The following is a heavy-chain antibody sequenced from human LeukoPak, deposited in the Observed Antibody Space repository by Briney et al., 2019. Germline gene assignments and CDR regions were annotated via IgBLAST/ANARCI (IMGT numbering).Heavy chain of an antibody. CDR1: GFPFSIHG. D-gene: IGHD3-10*01. J-gene: IGHJ2*01. CDR3: AKIGVIRNWYYDL. V-gene: IGHV3-23*01. Sequence: GGSLRLSCAASGFPFSIHGMSWVRQAPRKGPEWVSSISSGSDYTYYADSVKGRFTISRDNSKNTLYLDMTSLRAGDTAIYYCAKIGVIRNWYYDLWGRGTLVAVSS. CDR2: ISSGSDYT.